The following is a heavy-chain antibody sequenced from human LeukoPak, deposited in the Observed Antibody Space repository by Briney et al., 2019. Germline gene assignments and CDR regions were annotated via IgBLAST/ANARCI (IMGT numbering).Heavy chain of an antibody. Sequence: GGSLRLSCAASGFTPSSYWMHWVRQAPGEGLVWVSRINSDGSTTSYADSVQGRFTISRDNANNTLYLHINSLRDEATAVYYCIYYGSGSYYKYYFDYWGQGTLVTVSS. CDR3: IYYGSGSYYKYYFDY. V-gene: IGHV3-74*01. CDR2: INSDGSTT. D-gene: IGHD3-10*01. CDR1: GFTPSSYW. J-gene: IGHJ4*02.